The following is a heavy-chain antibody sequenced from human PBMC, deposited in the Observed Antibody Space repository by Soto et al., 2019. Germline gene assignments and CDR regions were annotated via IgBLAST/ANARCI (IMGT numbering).Heavy chain of an antibody. Sequence: PSETLSLTCAVYGGSFSGYYWSWIRQPPGKGLEWIGVINHSGSTNYNPSLKSRVTISVDTSKNQFSLKLSSVTAADTAVYYCARGRSVLRFLEWLYGSYYFDYWGQGTLVTVSS. V-gene: IGHV4-34*01. D-gene: IGHD3-3*01. CDR3: ARGRSVLRFLEWLYGSYYFDY. CDR2: INHSGST. CDR1: GGSFSGYY. J-gene: IGHJ4*02.